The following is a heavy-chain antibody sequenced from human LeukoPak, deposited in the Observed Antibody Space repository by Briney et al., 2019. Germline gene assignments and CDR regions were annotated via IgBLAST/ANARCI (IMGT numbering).Heavy chain of an antibody. D-gene: IGHD1-26*01. CDR3: ARDGMVGATSGRYFDY. CDR1: DDSMITYY. Sequence: PSDTLSLTCSVSDDSMITYYWSWIRQPPGKGLEWIGYYYSGSTYYNPSLKSRVTISIDTSKNQFSLKLSSVTAADTAVYYCARDGMVGATSGRYFDYWGQGTLVTVSS. CDR2: YYSGST. J-gene: IGHJ4*02. V-gene: IGHV4-59*01.